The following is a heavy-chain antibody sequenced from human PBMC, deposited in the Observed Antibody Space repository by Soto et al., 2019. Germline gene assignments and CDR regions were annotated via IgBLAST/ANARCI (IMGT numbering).Heavy chain of an antibody. J-gene: IGHJ4*02. CDR1: GGSISSSSYY. CDR3: ASAFAAGTRPFDY. CDR2: IYYSGST. Sequence: SETLSLTCTVSGGSISSSSYYWGWIRQPPGKGLEWIGSIYYSGSTYYNPSLKSRVTISVDTSKNQFSLKLSSVTAADTAVYYCASAFAAGTRPFDYWGQGTLVTVSS. V-gene: IGHV4-39*01. D-gene: IGHD6-13*01.